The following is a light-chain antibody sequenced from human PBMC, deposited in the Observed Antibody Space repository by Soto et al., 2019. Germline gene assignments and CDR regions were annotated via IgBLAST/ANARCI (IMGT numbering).Light chain of an antibody. CDR1: SSNIGAGYD. V-gene: IGLV1-40*01. CDR2: GNS. CDR3: QSYDSTLNGGI. Sequence: QSALTQPPSVSGAPGQGVTISCTGSSSNIGAGYDVHWYQQLPGTAPKLLIFGNSNRPSGVPDRFSGSNSGTSASLAITGLQAEDEADYYCQSYDSTLNGGIFGGGTKLTVL. J-gene: IGLJ2*01.